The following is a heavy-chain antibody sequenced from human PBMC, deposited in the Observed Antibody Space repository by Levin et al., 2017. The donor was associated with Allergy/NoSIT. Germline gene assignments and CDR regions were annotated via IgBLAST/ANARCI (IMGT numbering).Heavy chain of an antibody. CDR2: ISSSGSTI. Sequence: GGSLRLSCAASGFTFSSYEMNWVRQAPGKGLEWVSYISSSGSTIYYADSVKGRFTISRDNAKNSLYLQMNSLRAEDTAVYYCARGGYCSGGSCYSDGYFDRWGRGTLVTVSS. V-gene: IGHV3-48*03. J-gene: IGHJ2*01. CDR3: ARGGYCSGGSCYSDGYFDR. D-gene: IGHD2-15*01. CDR1: GFTFSSYE.